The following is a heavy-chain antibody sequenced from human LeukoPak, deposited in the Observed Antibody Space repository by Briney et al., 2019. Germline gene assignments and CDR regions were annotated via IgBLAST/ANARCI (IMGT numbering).Heavy chain of an antibody. D-gene: IGHD3-10*01. J-gene: IGHJ6*02. CDR3: ASTRRPSMVRGPSDYYYGMDV. Sequence: NLGESLKISCKGSGYSFTSYWIGWVRQMPGKGLEWMGIRYSPSFQGQVTISADKSISTAYLQWSSLKASDTAMYYCASTRRPSMVRGPSDYYYGMDVWSQGTTVTVSS. V-gene: IGHV5-51*01. CDR1: GYSFTSYW.